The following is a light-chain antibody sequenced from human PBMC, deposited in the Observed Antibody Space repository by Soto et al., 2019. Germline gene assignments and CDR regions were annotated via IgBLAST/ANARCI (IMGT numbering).Light chain of an antibody. V-gene: IGKV3-15*01. Sequence: EIVLTQSPGTLSLSPGDTATLSCRASQSIGSDLAWYQQKPGQAPRLLIFGASARHPVIPAMISGSGSGTEFTLTIRSLRSEDFAVYFCQQYYNWPRTFGQGTKVEI. CDR1: QSIGSD. CDR3: QQYYNWPRT. CDR2: GAS. J-gene: IGKJ1*01.